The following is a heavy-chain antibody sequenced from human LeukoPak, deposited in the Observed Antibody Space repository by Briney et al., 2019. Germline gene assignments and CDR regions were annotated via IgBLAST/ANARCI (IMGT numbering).Heavy chain of an antibody. CDR3: ARDRGYDSHDFDY. CDR2: INPNSGGT. V-gene: IGHV1-2*02. J-gene: IGHJ4*02. D-gene: IGHD3-22*01. Sequence: ASMKVSCKASGYTFTGYYMHWVRQAPGQGLEWMGWINPNSGGTNYAQKFQGRVTMTRDTSISTAYMELSRLRSDDTAVYYCARDRGYDSHDFDYWGQGTLVTVSS. CDR1: GYTFTGYY.